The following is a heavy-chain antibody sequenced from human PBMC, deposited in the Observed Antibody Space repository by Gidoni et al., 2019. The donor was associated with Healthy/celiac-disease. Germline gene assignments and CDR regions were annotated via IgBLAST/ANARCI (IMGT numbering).Heavy chain of an antibody. CDR2: INPSGGST. J-gene: IGHJ6*02. Sequence: QVQLVQSGAEVKKPGASVKFSCKASGYTFTSYYMHWVRQAPGQGLEWMGIINPSGGSTSYAQKFQGRVTMTRDTSTSTVYMELSSLRSEDTAVYYCSSSFWSGPYPTFYYYGMDVWGQGTTVTVSS. D-gene: IGHD3-3*01. CDR3: SSSFWSGPYPTFYYYGMDV. CDR1: GYTFTSYY. V-gene: IGHV1-46*01.